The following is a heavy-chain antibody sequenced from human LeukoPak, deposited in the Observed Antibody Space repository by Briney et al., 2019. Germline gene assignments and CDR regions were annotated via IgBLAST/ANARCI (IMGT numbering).Heavy chain of an antibody. J-gene: IGHJ6*02. V-gene: IGHV3-30-3*01. CDR3: ARDGARLEPHYGTDV. CDR2: ISYDGSNK. D-gene: IGHD1-1*01. CDR1: GFTFSSYA. Sequence: GGSLRLSCAASGFTFSSYAMHWVRQAPGKGLEWEAVISYDGSNKYYADSVKGRFTISRDNSKNTLYLQMNSLRAEDTAVYYCARDGARLEPHYGTDVWGQGTTVTVSS.